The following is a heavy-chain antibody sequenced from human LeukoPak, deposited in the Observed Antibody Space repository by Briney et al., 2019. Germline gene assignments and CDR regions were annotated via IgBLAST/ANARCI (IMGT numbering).Heavy chain of an antibody. CDR3: AKRSSTTVTIDY. J-gene: IGHJ4*02. Sequence: PGRSLRLSCAASGFSFSNYAMSWVRQAPGKGLEWVSAITSSGGATYYADSVKGRFTISRDNSKNTLYLQINSLRAEDTAVYYCAKRSSTTVTIDYWGQGTLVTVSS. CDR1: GFSFSNYA. CDR2: ITSSGGAT. V-gene: IGHV3-23*01. D-gene: IGHD4-17*01.